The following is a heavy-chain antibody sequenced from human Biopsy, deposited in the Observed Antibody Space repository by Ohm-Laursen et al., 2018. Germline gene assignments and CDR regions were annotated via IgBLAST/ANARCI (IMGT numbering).Heavy chain of an antibody. CDR2: INEVSSHI. CDR1: GFTFSSFS. V-gene: IGHV3-21*01. Sequence: SLRLSCSASGFTFSSFSMNWVRQAPGKGLEWISYINEVSSHIYDADSVRGRFTVARDIAKNSLYLQLNSLRVEDTAVYYCARDSSRRAREGDMDVWGQGTTVTVSS. D-gene: IGHD6-6*01. CDR3: ARDSSRRAREGDMDV. J-gene: IGHJ6*02.